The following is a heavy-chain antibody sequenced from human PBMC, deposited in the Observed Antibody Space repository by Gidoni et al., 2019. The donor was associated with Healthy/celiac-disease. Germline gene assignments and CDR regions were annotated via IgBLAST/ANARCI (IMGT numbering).Heavy chain of an antibody. Sequence: QVQLHRWCAGLLKPSATLSLTGAVYCGSFMCYYWSWIRQPPGKGLEWIGEINHSGTTNYNPSLKSRVTISVDTSKNQFSLKLSSVTAADTAVYYCARVGLIMVRGALNWFDPWGQGTLVTVSS. CDR3: ARVGLIMVRGALNWFDP. CDR2: INHSGTT. J-gene: IGHJ5*02. D-gene: IGHD3-10*01. V-gene: IGHV4-34*01. CDR1: CGSFMCYY.